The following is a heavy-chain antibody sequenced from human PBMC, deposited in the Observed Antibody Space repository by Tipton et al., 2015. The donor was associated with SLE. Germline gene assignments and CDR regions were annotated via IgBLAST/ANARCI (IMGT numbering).Heavy chain of an antibody. CDR1: GGSISSSSYY. CDR2: IFHIGSA. CDR3: ARLADGNRNWFDP. Sequence: TLSLTCTVSGGSISSSSYYWAWIRQPPGKGLEWIGHIFHIGSAYYNPSLKSRVTISIDTSTNQFSLKVKSVTAADTAVYYCARLADGNRNWFDPWGQGTLATVLS. V-gene: IGHV4-39*07. J-gene: IGHJ5*02. D-gene: IGHD6-13*01.